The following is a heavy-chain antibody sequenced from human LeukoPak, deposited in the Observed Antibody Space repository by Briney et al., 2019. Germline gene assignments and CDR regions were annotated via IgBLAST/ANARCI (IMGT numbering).Heavy chain of an antibody. Sequence: ASVKVSCKVSGYTLTELSMHWVRQAPGKGLEWMGGFEPEDGETIYAQKFQGRVTMTEDTSTDTAYMELSSLRSEDTAVYYCATVGYDSSGYYLEYFQHWGQGTLVTVSS. CDR2: FEPEDGET. D-gene: IGHD3-22*01. V-gene: IGHV1-24*01. CDR1: GYTLTELS. CDR3: ATVGYDSSGYYLEYFQH. J-gene: IGHJ1*01.